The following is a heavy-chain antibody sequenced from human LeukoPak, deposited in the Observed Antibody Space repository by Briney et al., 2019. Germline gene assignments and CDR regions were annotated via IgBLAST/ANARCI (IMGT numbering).Heavy chain of an antibody. CDR1: GFTVSSNY. CDR2: IYSGGST. Sequence: LAGGSPRLSCAASGFTVSSNYMSWVRQAPGKGLEWVSVIYSGGSTYYADSVKGRFTISRDNSKNTLCLQMNSLRAEDTAVYYCARTVTRGWYFDLWGRGTLVTVSS. V-gene: IGHV3-53*01. D-gene: IGHD4-17*01. CDR3: ARTVTRGWYFDL. J-gene: IGHJ2*01.